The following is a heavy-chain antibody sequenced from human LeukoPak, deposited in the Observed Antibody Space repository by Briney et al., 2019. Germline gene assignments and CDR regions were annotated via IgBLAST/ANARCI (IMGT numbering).Heavy chain of an antibody. V-gene: IGHV3-53*05. CDR2: IYSGGNT. D-gene: IGHD6-19*01. CDR1: GLTLKNNY. J-gene: IGHJ4*02. CDR3: ATTGSSGWYFDY. Sequence: PWGSLRLSRVPSGLTLKNNYMFWVRQAPVKGLEWGSIIYSGGNTFYPASVKGRFTISRDNSKNTLYLQMNSLRAEDTAVYYCATTGSSGWYFDYWGQGTLVTVSS.